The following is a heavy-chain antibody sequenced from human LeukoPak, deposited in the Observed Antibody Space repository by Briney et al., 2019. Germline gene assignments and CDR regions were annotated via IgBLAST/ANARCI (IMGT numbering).Heavy chain of an antibody. CDR2: INHSGST. D-gene: IGHD3-16*02. CDR1: GGSFSGYY. CDR3: ARHPYVWGSYRPLGWFDP. V-gene: IGHV4-34*01. Sequence: SETLSLTCAVHGGSFSGYYWSWIRQPPGKGLEWIGEINHSGSTNYNPSLKSRVTISVDTSKNQFSLKLSSVTAADTAVYYCARHPYVWGSYRPLGWFDPWGQGTLVTVSS. J-gene: IGHJ5*02.